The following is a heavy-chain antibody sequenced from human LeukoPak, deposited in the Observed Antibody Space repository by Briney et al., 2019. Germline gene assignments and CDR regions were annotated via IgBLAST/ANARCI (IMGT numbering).Heavy chain of an antibody. D-gene: IGHD2-2*01. J-gene: IGHJ4*02. Sequence: GGSLRLSCAASRFTFSSYSMNWVRQAPGKGLEWVSSISSSSSCIYYADSAKGRFTISRDNAKNSLYLQMNSLRAEDTAVYYSARDHPFRYCSSTSCYAWDYWGLGTLVTVSS. CDR1: RFTFSSYS. CDR3: ARDHPFRYCSSTSCYAWDY. CDR2: ISSSSSCI. V-gene: IGHV3-21*01.